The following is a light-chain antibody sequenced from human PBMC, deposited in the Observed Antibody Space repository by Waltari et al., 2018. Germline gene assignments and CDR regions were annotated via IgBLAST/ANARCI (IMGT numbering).Light chain of an antibody. CDR3: QAWDSSTVV. V-gene: IGLV3-1*01. CDR2: QVS. J-gene: IGLJ2*01. Sequence: SYELTQPPSVSVSPGQTASITCSGDKLGDKYACWYQRQPGQSPVLGYYQVSKRPSGIPERFSGSNAGNTATLTISGTQAMDEADYYCQAWDSSTVVFGGGTKLTVL. CDR1: KLGDKY.